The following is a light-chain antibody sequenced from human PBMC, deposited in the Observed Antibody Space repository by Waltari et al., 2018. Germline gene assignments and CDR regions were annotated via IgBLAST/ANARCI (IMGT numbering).Light chain of an antibody. CDR3: SSYTSSSTLGYV. CDR2: DVS. Sequence: QSALTQPAPVSGSPGQSITISCTGTSSDVGRYNYVSWYQQHPGKAPKLMIYDVSNRPSGVSNRFSGSKSGNTASLTISGLQAEDEADYYCSSYTSSSTLGYVFGTGTKVTVL. CDR1: SSDVGRYNY. J-gene: IGLJ1*01. V-gene: IGLV2-14*03.